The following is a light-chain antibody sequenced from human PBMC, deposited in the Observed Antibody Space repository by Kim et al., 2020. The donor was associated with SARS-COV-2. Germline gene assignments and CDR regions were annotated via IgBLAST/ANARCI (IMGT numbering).Light chain of an antibody. CDR3: LLTYSGARV. CDR1: TGPVTSGHY. CDR2: DTS. J-gene: IGLJ3*02. Sequence: PGWTVTLTCGSSTGPVTSGHYAYWFQQKPDQAPRTLIYDTSNKHSWTPARFSGSLLGGKAALTLSGAQPEDEAEYYCLLTYSGARVFGGGTKVTVL. V-gene: IGLV7-46*01.